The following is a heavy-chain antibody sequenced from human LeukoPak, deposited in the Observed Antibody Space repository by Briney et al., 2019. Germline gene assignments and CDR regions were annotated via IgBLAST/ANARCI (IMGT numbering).Heavy chain of an antibody. Sequence: ASVRVSYKASGYTFTNYYMHWVRQAPGQGLEWMGVINPSGGSTSYAQKFQGRVTMTRDTSTSTVYMELSSLRSEDTAVYYCARRGSSSSGELDYWGQGTLVTVSS. V-gene: IGHV1-46*01. CDR1: GYTFTNYY. CDR3: ARRGSSSSGELDY. J-gene: IGHJ4*02. CDR2: INPSGGST. D-gene: IGHD6-6*01.